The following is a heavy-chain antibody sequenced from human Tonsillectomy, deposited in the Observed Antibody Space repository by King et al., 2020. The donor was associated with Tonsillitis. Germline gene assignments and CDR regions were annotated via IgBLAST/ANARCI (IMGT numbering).Heavy chain of an antibody. J-gene: IGHJ4*02. CDR3: ARPFSYYDSSAFYSGY. CDR2: ISSSSSYI. D-gene: IGHD3-22*01. CDR1: GFTFSSYS. Sequence: VQLVESGGGLVKPGGSLRLSGAASGFTFSSYSMNWVRQAPGKGLEWVSSISSSSSYIYYADSVKGRFTISRDNAKNSLYLQMNSMRAEETAVYYWARPFSYYDSSAFYSGYWGQGTLVSASS. V-gene: IGHV3-21*01.